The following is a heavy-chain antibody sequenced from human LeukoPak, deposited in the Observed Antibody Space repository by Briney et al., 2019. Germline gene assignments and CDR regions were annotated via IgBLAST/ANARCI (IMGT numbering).Heavy chain of an antibody. D-gene: IGHD5-18*01. CDR1: GFTFNSYA. CDR3: ARAGRGYSYGYGDFDY. V-gene: IGHV3-23*01. J-gene: IGHJ4*02. CDR2: ISGSGGST. Sequence: GGSLRLSCAVSGFTFNSYAMTWVRQAPGKGLEWVSGISGSGGSTYYADSVKGRFTISRDNSKKTLYLQMNSLRVEDTAVYYCARAGRGYSYGYGDFDYWGQGTLVTVSS.